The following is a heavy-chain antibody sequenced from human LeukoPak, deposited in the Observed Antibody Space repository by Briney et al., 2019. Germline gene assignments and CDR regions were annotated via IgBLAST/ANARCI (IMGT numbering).Heavy chain of an antibody. CDR3: STRDQSRTDVVPPDY. D-gene: IGHD5-24*01. Sequence: SETLSLTCVVSGASVSSDNWWTWVRQPPGQGLEWIGEIHQRGNTNYNPSLMGRVTISIDKSRNYLSLNLRYVTAADTAVYYCSTRDQSRTDVVPPDYWGQGILVTVSS. CDR2: IHQRGNT. J-gene: IGHJ4*02. V-gene: IGHV4/OR15-8*02. CDR1: GASVSSDNW.